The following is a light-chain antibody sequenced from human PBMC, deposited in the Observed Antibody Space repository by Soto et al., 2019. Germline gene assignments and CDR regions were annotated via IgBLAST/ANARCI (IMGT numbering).Light chain of an antibody. CDR2: DAS. J-gene: IGKJ1*01. Sequence: DIQMTQSPSTLSAFVGDRLTITCRASQSISTWLAWYQQKPGKAPKLLIYDASSLKSGVPSRFSGSGSGTEFTLNISSLQTDDFATYYCQQYYSSAPSWTFGQGTKVELK. V-gene: IGKV1-5*01. CDR3: QQYYSSAPSWT. CDR1: QSISTW.